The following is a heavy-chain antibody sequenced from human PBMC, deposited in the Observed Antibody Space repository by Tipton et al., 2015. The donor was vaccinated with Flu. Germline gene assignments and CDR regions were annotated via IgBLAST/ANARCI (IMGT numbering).Heavy chain of an antibody. D-gene: IGHD3-9*01. CDR2: LYPVDSDT. J-gene: IGHJ4*02. V-gene: IGHV5-51*03. CDR1: GYSFTSHW. CDR3: VQSSDILTGYPLPGFDY. Sequence: QLVQSGAEVKKPGESLKISCKASGYSFTSHWIGWVRQMPGKGLEWMGILYPVDSDTRYSPSFQGQVTISADKSIGTAYLQWSSLEASDTAMYYCVQSSDILTGYPLPGFDYWGQGTLVTVST.